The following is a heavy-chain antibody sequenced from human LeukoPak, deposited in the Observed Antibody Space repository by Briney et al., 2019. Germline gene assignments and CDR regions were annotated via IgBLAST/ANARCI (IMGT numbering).Heavy chain of an antibody. J-gene: IGHJ5*02. Sequence: GGSLRLSCVASGFTVGTNYMSWVRQAPGKGLEWISVILSGGGTYHADSVKGRFTISKDSPKNTLYLRMSSLRVEDTAVYYCAREGTTGHGINDLGLDLWGQGTLVTVSS. CDR1: GFTVGTNY. V-gene: IGHV3-66*01. CDR2: ILSGGGT. D-gene: IGHD1-1*01. CDR3: AREGTTGHGINDLGLDL.